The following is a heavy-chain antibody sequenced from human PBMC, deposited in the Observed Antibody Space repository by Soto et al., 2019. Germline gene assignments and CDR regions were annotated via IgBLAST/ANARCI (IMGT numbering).Heavy chain of an antibody. CDR1: GGTFSNYV. D-gene: IGHD1-7*01. J-gene: IGHJ4*02. Sequence: VKVSCKASGGTFSNYVVNWVRQAPGQGLEWMGRIIPISGAANYARKFQGRVTITADKSTSTSYMELSSLRSEDTAVYYCARDMTRTVVPYFDFWGQGTLVTVSS. CDR2: IIPISGAA. V-gene: IGHV1-69*06. CDR3: ARDMTRTVVPYFDF.